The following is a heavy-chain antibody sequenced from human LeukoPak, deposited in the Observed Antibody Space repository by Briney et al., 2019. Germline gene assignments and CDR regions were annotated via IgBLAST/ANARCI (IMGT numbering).Heavy chain of an antibody. CDR2: IYYTGNT. V-gene: IGHV4-59*04. CDR1: GFTFSTYSMN. Sequence: SGGSLRLSCAASGFTFSTYSMNWVRQPPGKGLEWIGSIYYTGNTYYNASLKSRVTISIDTSKNQVSLRLTSVTATDTAMYYCARQTGSGLFTLPGGQGTLVTVSS. D-gene: IGHD3/OR15-3a*01. CDR3: ARQTGSGLFTLP. J-gene: IGHJ4*02.